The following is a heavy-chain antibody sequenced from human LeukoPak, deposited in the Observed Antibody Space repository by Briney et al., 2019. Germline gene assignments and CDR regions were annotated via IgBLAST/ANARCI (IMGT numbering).Heavy chain of an antibody. CDR2: ISSSSSYI. J-gene: IGHJ4*02. Sequence: GGSLRLSCAASGFTSSSYSMNWVRQAPGKGLEWVSSISSSSSYIYYADSVKGRFTISRDNAKNSLYLQMNNLRAEDTAVYYCARGPIMITFGGPFDYWGQGTLVTVSS. CDR1: GFTSSSYS. V-gene: IGHV3-21*01. CDR3: ARGPIMITFGGPFDY. D-gene: IGHD3-16*01.